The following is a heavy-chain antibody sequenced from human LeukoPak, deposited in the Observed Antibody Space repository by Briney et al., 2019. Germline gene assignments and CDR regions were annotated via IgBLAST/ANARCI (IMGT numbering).Heavy chain of an antibody. D-gene: IGHD3-9*01. J-gene: IGHJ4*02. CDR1: GYTFTSYG. CDR3: ARAYYDILTGYPIPNFDY. Sequence: ASVKVSCKASGYTFTSYGISWVRQAPGQGLEWMGWISAYNGNTNYAQRLQGRVTMTTDTSTSTAYMELRSLRSDDTAVYYCARAYYDILTGYPIPNFDYWGQGTLVTVSS. V-gene: IGHV1-18*01. CDR2: ISAYNGNT.